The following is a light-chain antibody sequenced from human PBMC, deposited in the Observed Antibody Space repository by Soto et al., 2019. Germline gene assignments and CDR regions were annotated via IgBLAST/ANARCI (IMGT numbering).Light chain of an antibody. Sequence: QSALTQPPSVSGSPGQSVTISCTGTSSDVGNYNRVSWYQQPPGTAPKVIIYEVSNRPSGVPDRFSGSKSGNTASLTISGLQAEDEADYYCSSYTSSSTYVFCSGTKVTVL. J-gene: IGLJ1*01. CDR2: EVS. CDR3: SSYTSSSTYV. CDR1: SSDVGNYNR. V-gene: IGLV2-18*02.